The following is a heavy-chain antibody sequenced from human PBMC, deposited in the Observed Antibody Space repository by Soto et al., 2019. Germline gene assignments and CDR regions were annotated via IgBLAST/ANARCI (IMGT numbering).Heavy chain of an antibody. D-gene: IGHD3-10*01. CDR1: AYTFTGYY. J-gene: IGHJ4*02. CDR3: AREPSGSGGFDY. Sequence: ASVKVSCKASAYTFTGYYMHWVRQAPGQGLEYMEWIHPKNGDTKCAQKFQDWVTMTRDTSTSTAYLELRRLTTDDTAVYFCAREPSGSGGFDYWGQGTPVTVSS. V-gene: IGHV1-2*04. CDR2: IHPKNGDT.